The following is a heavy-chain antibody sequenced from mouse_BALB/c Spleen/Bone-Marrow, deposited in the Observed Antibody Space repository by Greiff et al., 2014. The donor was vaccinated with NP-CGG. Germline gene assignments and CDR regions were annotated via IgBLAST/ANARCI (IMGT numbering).Heavy chain of an antibody. CDR2: INPNNGGT. V-gene: IGHV1-18*01. D-gene: IGHD4-1*02. CDR3: ASNQLGRFAY. J-gene: IGHJ3*01. CDR1: GYTFTDYN. Sequence: EVKLQESGPELVKPGASVKIPCKASGYTFTDYNMDWVKQSHGKSLEWIGDINPNNGGTIYNQKFKGKATLTVDKSSSTAYMELRSLTSEDAAVYYCASNQLGRFAYWGQGTLVTVSA.